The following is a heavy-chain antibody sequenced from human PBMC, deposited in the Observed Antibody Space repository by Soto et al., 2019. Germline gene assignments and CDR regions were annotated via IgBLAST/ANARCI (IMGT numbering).Heavy chain of an antibody. Sequence: SETLSLTCAVSSGSISSSNWWSWVRQPPGKGLEWIGEIYHSGSTNYNPSLKSRVTISVDKSKNQFSLKLSSVTAADTAVYYCARDHAGYSSGWYGNGMDVWGQGTTVTVSS. CDR2: IYHSGST. D-gene: IGHD6-19*01. J-gene: IGHJ6*02. CDR3: ARDHAGYSSGWYGNGMDV. CDR1: SGSISSSNW. V-gene: IGHV4-4*02.